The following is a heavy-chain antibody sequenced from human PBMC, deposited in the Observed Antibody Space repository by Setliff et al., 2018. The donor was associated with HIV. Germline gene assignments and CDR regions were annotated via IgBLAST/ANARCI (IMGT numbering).Heavy chain of an antibody. CDR3: ARAVNY. CDR1: GDSTSTYY. J-gene: IGHJ4*03. CDR2: IYTTQTT. Sequence: PSETLSLTCTVSGDSTSTYYWNWIRQSPGKGLEWIGYIYTTQTTKYNPSLKSRVTISVDTSKNQFSLKLRSVTAADTAVYYCARAVNYWGQGTMVTVSS. V-gene: IGHV4-4*08.